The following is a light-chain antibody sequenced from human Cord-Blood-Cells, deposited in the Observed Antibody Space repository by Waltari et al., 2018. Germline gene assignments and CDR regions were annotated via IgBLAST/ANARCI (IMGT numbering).Light chain of an antibody. V-gene: IGKV4-1*01. J-gene: IGKJ2*01. CDR1: QSVLYSSNNKNY. CDR2: WAS. CDR3: QQYYSTPYT. Sequence: DIVMTQSPDSLSVSLGERATINCKSSQSVLYSSNNKNYLAWYQKKPGQPPKLLIYWASTRESGVPDRFSGSGSGTECTLTISSLQAEDVAVYYCQQYYSTPYTFGQGTKLEIK.